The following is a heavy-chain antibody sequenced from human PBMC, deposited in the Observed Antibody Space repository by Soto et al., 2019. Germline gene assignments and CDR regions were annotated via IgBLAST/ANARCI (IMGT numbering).Heavy chain of an antibody. J-gene: IGHJ6*02. Sequence: ASVNVSCKASGFTFTSSAVQWVRQARGQRLEWIGWIVVGSGNTNYAQKFQERVTITRDMSTSTAYMELSSLRSEDTAVYYCAAGVMITTSSRAYYYGMDVWGQGTTVTVSS. V-gene: IGHV1-58*01. CDR1: GFTFTSSA. D-gene: IGHD3-16*01. CDR2: IVVGSGNT. CDR3: AAGVMITTSSRAYYYGMDV.